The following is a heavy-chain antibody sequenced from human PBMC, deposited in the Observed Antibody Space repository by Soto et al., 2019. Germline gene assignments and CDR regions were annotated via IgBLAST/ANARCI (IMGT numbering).Heavy chain of an antibody. CDR2: IRYDGSNK. V-gene: IGHV3-30*18. D-gene: IGHD6-19*01. CDR3: AKDRSLAYSSGWPTNWFDP. CDR1: GFTFSSYA. J-gene: IGHJ5*02. Sequence: GGSLRLSCAASGFTFSSYAMSWVRQAPGKGLEWVAVIRYDGSNKYYADSVKGRFTISRDNSKNTLSLQMNSLRAEDTAVYYCAKDRSLAYSSGWPTNWFDPWGQGTLVTVSS.